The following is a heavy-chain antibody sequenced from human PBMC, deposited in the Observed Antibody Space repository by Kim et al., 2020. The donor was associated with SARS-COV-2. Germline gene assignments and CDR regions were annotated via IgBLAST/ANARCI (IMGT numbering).Heavy chain of an antibody. V-gene: IGHV1-8*01. CDR3: ARGGLGDYEDY. Sequence: GYAQKFQGRVTMTRNTSISTAYMELSSLGSEDTAVYYCARGGLGDYEDYWGQGTLVTVSS. D-gene: IGHD4-17*01. J-gene: IGHJ4*02.